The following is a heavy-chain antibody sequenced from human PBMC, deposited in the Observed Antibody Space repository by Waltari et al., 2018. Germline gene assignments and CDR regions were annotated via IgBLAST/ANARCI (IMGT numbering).Heavy chain of an antibody. J-gene: IGHJ2*01. CDR1: GFGFSPCP. V-gene: IGHV3-23*01. CDR2: MTADGRSR. D-gene: IGHD4-17*01. CDR3: AKADFGDPFWYFDL. Sequence: EVQLLESGGDLVQPGGSLRLSCAASGFGFSPCPLAWVRQAPGKGLEWVSTMTADGRSRNYADSVKGRFTISRDNSQNTLDLQMNTLRAEDTAVYFCAKADFGDPFWYFDLWGRGTLVTV.